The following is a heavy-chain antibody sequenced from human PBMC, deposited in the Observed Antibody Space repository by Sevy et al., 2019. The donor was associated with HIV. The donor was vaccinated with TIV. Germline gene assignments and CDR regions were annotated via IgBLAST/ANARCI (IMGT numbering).Heavy chain of an antibody. CDR1: GFPFDTFA. V-gene: IGHV3-23*01. CDR2: IGRGPENI. Sequence: GGSLRLSCTAFGFPFDTFALNWVRQAPGKGLEWVSTIGRGPENIHYADSVKGRFTISRDNSRNTVYLQLNNLRAEDTAMYYWGSGVKAHLAPGGKGTPVTVSP. J-gene: IGHJ5*02. CDR3: GSGVKAHLAP. D-gene: IGHD1-26*01.